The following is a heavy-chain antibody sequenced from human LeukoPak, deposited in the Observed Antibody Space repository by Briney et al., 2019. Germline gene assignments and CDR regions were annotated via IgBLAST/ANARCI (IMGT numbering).Heavy chain of an antibody. J-gene: IGHJ4*02. D-gene: IGHD6-13*01. CDR1: GFTFSSYW. Sequence: GGSLRLSCGASGFTFSSYWMHWVRQAPGKGLVWVSRINNDGSSTSYADSVQGRFTISRDNAKNTLYLQMNSLRADDTAIYYCAKDAAAAGSAYYFEYWGQGTLVTVSS. CDR2: INNDGSST. CDR3: AKDAAAAGSAYYFEY. V-gene: IGHV3-74*01.